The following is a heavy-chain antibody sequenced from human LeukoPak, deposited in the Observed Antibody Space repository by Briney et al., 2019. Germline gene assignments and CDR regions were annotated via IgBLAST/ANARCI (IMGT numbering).Heavy chain of an antibody. CDR3: ARGRYYYDSSGYQTPLDY. CDR1: GFTFRSYS. D-gene: IGHD3-22*01. V-gene: IGHV3-48*04. J-gene: IGHJ4*02. Sequence: GSLLLSCAASGFTFRSYSMNWVRQAPGKGLEWVSYICSSSSTIYYADSVKGRFTISRDNAKNSLYLQMNSLRAEDTAVYYCARGRYYYDSSGYQTPLDYWGQGTLVTVSS. CDR2: ICSSSSTI.